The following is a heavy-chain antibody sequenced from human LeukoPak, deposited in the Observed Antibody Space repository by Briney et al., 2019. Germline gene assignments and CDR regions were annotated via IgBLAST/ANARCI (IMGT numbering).Heavy chain of an antibody. V-gene: IGHV7-4-1*02. CDR3: ARGLRYFDWSKEHLDY. CDR1: GYTFTSYA. Sequence: ASVKVSCKASGYTFTSYAMNWVRQAPGQGLEWMGWINTNTGNPTYAQGFTGRFVFSLDTSVSTAYLQISSLKAEDTAVYYCARGLRYFDWSKEHLDYWGQGTLVTVSS. D-gene: IGHD3-9*01. CDR2: INTNTGNP. J-gene: IGHJ4*02.